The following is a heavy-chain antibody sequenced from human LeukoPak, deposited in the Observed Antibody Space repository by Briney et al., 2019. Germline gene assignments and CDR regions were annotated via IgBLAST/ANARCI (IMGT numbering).Heavy chain of an antibody. J-gene: IGHJ6*02. Sequence: SGASLRLSCAASGFTFSNYAMTWVRQAPGKGLEWVSAISLSGGDTYYADSVKGRLSISRDNSKNRLYLQMNSLRAEDTAVYYCARGGGMDVWGQGTTVTVSS. CDR2: ISLSGGDT. CDR3: ARGGGMDV. CDR1: GFTFSNYA. V-gene: IGHV3-23*01.